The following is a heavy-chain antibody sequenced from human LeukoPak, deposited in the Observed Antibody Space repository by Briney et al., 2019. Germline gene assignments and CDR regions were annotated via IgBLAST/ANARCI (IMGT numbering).Heavy chain of an antibody. J-gene: IGHJ4*02. V-gene: IGHV4-30-2*01. CDR1: GGSISSGGYS. CDR3: ARGRPYCGGDCSAYYFDY. CDR2: IYHSGST. Sequence: ASQTLSLTCAVSGGSISSGGYSWSWIRQPPGKGLEWIGYIYHSGSTYYNPSLKSRVTISVDRSKNQFSLKLSSVTAADTAVYYCARGRPYCGGDCSAYYFDYWGQGTLVTVSS. D-gene: IGHD2-21*02.